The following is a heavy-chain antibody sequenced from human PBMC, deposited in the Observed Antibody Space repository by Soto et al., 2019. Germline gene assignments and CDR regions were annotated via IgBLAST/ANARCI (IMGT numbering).Heavy chain of an antibody. D-gene: IGHD6-6*01. V-gene: IGHV3-23*01. CDR3: AKLPRGSSPENDY. Sequence: LRLSCAASGFKFSVYAMSWVRQAPGKGLEWVSSISAGGGSTYYADSVKGRFNISRDNSKNTLYVHMNGLRAEDTAVYFCAKLPRGSSPENDYWGQGTLVTVSS. J-gene: IGHJ4*02. CDR2: ISAGGGST. CDR1: GFKFSVYA.